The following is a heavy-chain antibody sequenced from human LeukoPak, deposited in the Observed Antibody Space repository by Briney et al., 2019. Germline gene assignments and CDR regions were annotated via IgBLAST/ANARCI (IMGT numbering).Heavy chain of an antibody. Sequence: PGRSLRLSCAASGFTFSSYSMNWVRQAPGQGLEWVSSISSSSSYIYYADSVKGRFTISRDNAKNSLYLQMNSLRAEDTAVYYCARGFADIVVVVAATIDYWGQGALVTVSS. CDR3: ARGFADIVVVVAATIDY. D-gene: IGHD2-15*01. V-gene: IGHV3-21*01. J-gene: IGHJ4*02. CDR1: GFTFSSYS. CDR2: ISSSSSYI.